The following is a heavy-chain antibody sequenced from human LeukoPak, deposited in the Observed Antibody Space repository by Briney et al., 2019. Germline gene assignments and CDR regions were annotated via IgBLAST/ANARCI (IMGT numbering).Heavy chain of an antibody. CDR2: IYTSGST. V-gene: IGHV4-4*08. D-gene: IGHD2-15*01. CDR1: GGSISSYY. J-gene: IGHJ5*02. CDR3: AGTRRYCSGGSCYNWFDP. Sequence: SETLSLTCTVSGGSISSYYWSWIRQPPGKGLEWIGRIYTSGSTTYNSSLRSRLTISLDTSKNQVSLELTSVTAADTAVYYCAGTRRYCSGGSCYNWFDPWGQGTLVTVSS.